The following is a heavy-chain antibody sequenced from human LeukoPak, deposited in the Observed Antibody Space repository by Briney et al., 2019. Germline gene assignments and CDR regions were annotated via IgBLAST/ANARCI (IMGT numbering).Heavy chain of an antibody. J-gene: IGHJ6*03. D-gene: IGHD2-2*01. CDR2: IRYDESDR. CDR3: AKGSFYCTSSTCPQYYYYMDV. V-gene: IGHV3-30*02. Sequence: GGSLRLXCAASGFTFSRHGMHWVRQGPGKGLEWVAFIRYDESDRYYADSVKGRFTISRDNSKNTLSLQMNSLRAEDTAVYYCAKGSFYCTSSTCPQYYYYMDVWGKGTTVTVSS. CDR1: GFTFSRHG.